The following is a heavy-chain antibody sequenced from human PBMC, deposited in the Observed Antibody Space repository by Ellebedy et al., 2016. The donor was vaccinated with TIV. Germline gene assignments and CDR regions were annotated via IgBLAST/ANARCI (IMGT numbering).Heavy chain of an antibody. D-gene: IGHD3-10*01. CDR1: GYTFTGYY. Sequence: ASVKVSXXASGYTFTGYYMHWVRQAPGQGLEWMGWINPNSGGTNYAQKFQGRVTMTRNTSISTAYMELSSLRSEDTAVYYCARRSRPFDYWGQGTLVTVSS. CDR2: INPNSGGT. J-gene: IGHJ4*02. V-gene: IGHV1-2*02. CDR3: ARRSRPFDY.